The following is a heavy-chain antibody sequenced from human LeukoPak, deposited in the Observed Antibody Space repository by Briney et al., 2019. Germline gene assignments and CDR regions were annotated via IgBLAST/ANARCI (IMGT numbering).Heavy chain of an antibody. CDR3: AKENDFWSGYLTPKFDP. CDR1: GFTFSSYA. V-gene: IGHV3-23*01. CDR2: VSGSGGST. Sequence: PGGSLRLSCAASGFTFSSYAMSWVRQAPGKGLEWVSAVSGSGGSTYYADSVKGRFTISRDNSKNTLYLQMNSLRAEDTAVNYCAKENDFWSGYLTPKFDPWGQGTLVTVSS. D-gene: IGHD3-3*01. J-gene: IGHJ5*02.